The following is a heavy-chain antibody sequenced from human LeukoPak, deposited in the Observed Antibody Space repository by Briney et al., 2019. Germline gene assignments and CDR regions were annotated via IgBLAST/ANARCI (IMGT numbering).Heavy chain of an antibody. CDR1: GYSISSGYY. Sequence: PSETLSLTCIVSGYSISSGYYWGWIRQSPGKGLEWIGTIYRSGSTYSNPSLRGRVTISVDTSKYQFSLKLSSVTAADTAVYYCARTRAGYYYYYMDVWGKGTTVTVSS. V-gene: IGHV4-38-2*02. J-gene: IGHJ6*03. CDR3: ARTRAGYYYYYMDV. CDR2: IYRSGST.